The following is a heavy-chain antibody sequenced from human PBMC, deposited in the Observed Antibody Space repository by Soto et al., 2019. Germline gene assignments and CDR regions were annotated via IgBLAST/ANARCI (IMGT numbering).Heavy chain of an antibody. V-gene: IGHV3-11*05. CDR1: GFTFGDYY. CDR2: IDSSTKYT. CDR3: AREYYYTMDV. J-gene: IGHJ6*02. Sequence: QVQLVESGGGLVRPGGSLRLSCEASGFTFGDYYMTWFRQAPGKGLEWLSYIDSSTKYTNYADSVKGRFTISRDNAKNSLYLQMNSLRADDTAVYYCAREYYYTMDVWGHGTMVTVSS.